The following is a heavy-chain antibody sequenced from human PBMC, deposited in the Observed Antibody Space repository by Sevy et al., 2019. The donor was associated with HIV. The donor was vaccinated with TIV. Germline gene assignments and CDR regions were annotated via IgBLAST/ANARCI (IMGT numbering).Heavy chain of an antibody. CDR2: ISYDGSNK. V-gene: IGHV3-30*18. CDR3: AKDSLAAAGSYYYYYYYGMDV. D-gene: IGHD6-13*01. Sequence: GGSLRLSCAASGFTFSSYGMHWVRQAPGKGLEWVAVISYDGSNKYYADSVKGRFTISRDNSKNTLYLQMNSLRAEDTAVYYCAKDSLAAAGSYYYYYYYGMDVWGQRTTVTVSS. J-gene: IGHJ6*02. CDR1: GFTFSSYG.